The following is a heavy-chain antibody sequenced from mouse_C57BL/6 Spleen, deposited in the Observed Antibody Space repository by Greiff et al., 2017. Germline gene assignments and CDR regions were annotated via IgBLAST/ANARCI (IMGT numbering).Heavy chain of an antibody. CDR2: INPNNGGT. CDR1: GYTFTDYY. CDR3: ASQSNYGDY. Sequence: EVKLQESGPELVKPGASVKISCKASGYTFTDYYMNWVKQSHGKSLEWIGDINPNNGGTSYNQKFKGKATLTVDKSSSTAYMELRSLTSEDSAVYYCASQSNYGDYGGQGTTLTVSS. J-gene: IGHJ2*01. D-gene: IGHD1-3*01. V-gene: IGHV1-26*01.